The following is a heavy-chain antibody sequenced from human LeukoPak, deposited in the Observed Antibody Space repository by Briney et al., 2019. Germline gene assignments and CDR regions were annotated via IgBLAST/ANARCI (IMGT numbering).Heavy chain of an antibody. CDR2: IWYDGSNK. Sequence: GRSLRLSCAASTFTFSSYGMHWVRQAPGKGLEWVAVIWYDGSNKYYADSVKGRFTISRDNSKNTLYLQMNSLRAEDTAVYYCARGNDYGGNSGRGYSDYWGQGTLVTVSS. J-gene: IGHJ4*02. CDR1: TFTFSSYG. V-gene: IGHV3-33*01. D-gene: IGHD4-23*01. CDR3: ARGNDYGGNSGRGYSDY.